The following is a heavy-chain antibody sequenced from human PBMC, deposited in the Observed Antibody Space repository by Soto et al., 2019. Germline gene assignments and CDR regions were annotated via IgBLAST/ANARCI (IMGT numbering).Heavy chain of an antibody. CDR3: ASPVDTAMVTSYYYYGMDV. D-gene: IGHD5-18*01. CDR1: GYSFTSYW. J-gene: IGHJ6*02. V-gene: IGHV5-10-1*01. CDR2: IDPSDSYT. Sequence: GESLKISCKGSGYSFTSYWISWVRQMPGKGLEWMGRIDPSDSYTNYSPSFQGHVTISADKSISTAYLQWSSLKASDTAMYYCASPVDTAMVTSYYYYGMDVWGQGTTVTVSS.